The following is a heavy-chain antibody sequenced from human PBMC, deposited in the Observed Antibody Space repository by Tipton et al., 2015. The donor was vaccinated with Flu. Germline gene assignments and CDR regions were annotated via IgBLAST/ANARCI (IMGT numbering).Heavy chain of an antibody. V-gene: IGHV4-59*01. CDR2: IYYSGGT. Sequence: TLSLTCSVSGDSIASDYFWSWIRQPPGKGLEWIGYIYYSGGTNYNPSHKSRVTISVDTSKNQFSLKLSSVTAADTAVYYCARGRIILVRGVIDYFDYWGQGTLVTVSS. D-gene: IGHD3-10*01. CDR1: GDSIASDYF. J-gene: IGHJ4*02. CDR3: ARGRIILVRGVIDYFDY.